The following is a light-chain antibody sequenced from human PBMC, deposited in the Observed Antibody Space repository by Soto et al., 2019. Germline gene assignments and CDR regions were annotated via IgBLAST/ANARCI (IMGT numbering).Light chain of an antibody. CDR3: QKYDSAPWT. CDR1: QGISNY. CDR2: AAS. J-gene: IGKJ1*01. V-gene: IGKV1-27*01. Sequence: DIQMTQSPSSLSASVRDRVTITCRASQGISNYLAWYQQKPGKVPKLLIYAASTLQSGVPARFSGSESGTDFTLTISSQQPEDVATYYCQKYDSAPWTFGQGTKVEIK.